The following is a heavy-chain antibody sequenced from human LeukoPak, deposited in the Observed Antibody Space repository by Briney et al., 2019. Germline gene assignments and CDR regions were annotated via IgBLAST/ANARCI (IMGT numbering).Heavy chain of an antibody. CDR3: AKDGGQWLAGWFDP. CDR2: ISYDGSNK. D-gene: IGHD6-19*01. J-gene: IGHJ5*02. Sequence: GRSLRLSCAASGFTFSSYAMHWVRQAPGKGLEWVAVISYDGSNKCYADSVKGRFTISRDNSKNTLYLQMNSLRAEDTAVYYCAKDGGQWLAGWFDPWGQGTLVTVSS. CDR1: GFTFSSYA. V-gene: IGHV3-30-3*01.